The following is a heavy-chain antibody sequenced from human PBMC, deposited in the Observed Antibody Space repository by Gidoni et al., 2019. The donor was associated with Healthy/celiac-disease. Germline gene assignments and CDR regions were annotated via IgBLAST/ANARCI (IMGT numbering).Heavy chain of an antibody. CDR1: GFTFDDYA. J-gene: IGHJ4*02. V-gene: IGHV3-9*01. Sequence: EVQLVESGGGLVQPGRSLRLSCAASGFTFDDYAMHWVRQAPGKGLEWVSGISWNSGSIGYADSVKGRFTISRDNAKNSLYLQMNSLRAEDTALYYCAKAWDGGYGYGYFDYWGQGTLVTVSS. D-gene: IGHD5-18*01. CDR2: ISWNSGSI. CDR3: AKAWDGGYGYGYFDY.